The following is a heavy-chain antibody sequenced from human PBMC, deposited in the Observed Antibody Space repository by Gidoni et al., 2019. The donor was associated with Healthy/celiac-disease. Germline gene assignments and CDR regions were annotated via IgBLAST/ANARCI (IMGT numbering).Heavy chain of an antibody. J-gene: IGHJ5*02. D-gene: IGHD3-3*01. CDR3: ARGRDYDFWSGYYTRWFDP. V-gene: IGHV4-34*01. CDR2: INHSGST. Sequence: QVQLQQWGAGLLKPSETLSLTCAVYGGSFSGYYWGWIRQPPGKGLEWIGEINHSGSTNYNPSLKSRVTISVDTSKNQFSLKLSSVTAADTAVYYCARGRDYDFWSGYYTRWFDPWGQGTLVTVSS. CDR1: GGSFSGYY.